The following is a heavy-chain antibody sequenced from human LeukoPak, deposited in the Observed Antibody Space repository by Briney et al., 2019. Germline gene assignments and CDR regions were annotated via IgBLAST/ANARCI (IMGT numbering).Heavy chain of an antibody. J-gene: IGHJ4*02. CDR2: IIPILGIA. D-gene: IGHD3-10*01. Sequence: KISCKASGGTFSSYAISWVRQAPGQGLEWMGRIIPILGIANYAQKFQGRVTITADKSTSTAYMELSSLRSEDTAVYYCARPGGFGELLLDYWGQGTLVTVSS. CDR1: GGTFSSYA. V-gene: IGHV1-69*04. CDR3: ARPGGFGELLLDY.